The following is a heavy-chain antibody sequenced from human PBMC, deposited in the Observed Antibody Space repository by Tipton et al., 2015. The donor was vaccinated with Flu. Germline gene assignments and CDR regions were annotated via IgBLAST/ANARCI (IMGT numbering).Heavy chain of an antibody. CDR2: IYYSGST. CDR1: GGSISSGGYY. Sequence: LRLSCTVSGGSISSGGYYWSWIRQHPGKGLEWIGYIYYSGSTYYNPSLKSRVTISVDTSKNQFSLKLSSVTAADTAVYYCVRLEKYYYDSSGYYWRGGFDYWGQGTLVTVSS. D-gene: IGHD3-22*01. J-gene: IGHJ4*02. V-gene: IGHV4-31*03. CDR3: VRLEKYYYDSSGYYWRGGFDY.